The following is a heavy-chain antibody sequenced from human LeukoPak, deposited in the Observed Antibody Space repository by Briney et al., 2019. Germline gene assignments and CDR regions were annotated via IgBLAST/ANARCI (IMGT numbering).Heavy chain of an antibody. CDR1: GFTFSNYA. V-gene: IGHV3-23*01. Sequence: GGSLRLSCAASGFTFSNYAMSWVRQAPGKGLEWVSVISGSGDSTHYADSVKGRFTISRDNSKNTLYLQMNSLSAEDTAVYYCAKVPYDSSGYYYFDYWGQGTLVTVSS. D-gene: IGHD3-22*01. CDR3: AKVPYDSSGYYYFDY. J-gene: IGHJ4*02. CDR2: ISGSGDST.